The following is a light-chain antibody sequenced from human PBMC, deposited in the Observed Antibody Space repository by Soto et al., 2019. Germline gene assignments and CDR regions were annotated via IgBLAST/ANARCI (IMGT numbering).Light chain of an antibody. Sequence: EVVLTQSPATLSVSPGDRAPLSCRASQCVSRNLAWYQQKPGQAPRPLIYGASTRATGVPARFSGSGSATEFTVSISSWQSEHVAVYYCQQYGGWSPEIFGQGTKL. J-gene: IGKJ2*01. CDR3: QQYGGWSPEI. CDR2: GAS. CDR1: QCVSRN. V-gene: IGKV3-15*01.